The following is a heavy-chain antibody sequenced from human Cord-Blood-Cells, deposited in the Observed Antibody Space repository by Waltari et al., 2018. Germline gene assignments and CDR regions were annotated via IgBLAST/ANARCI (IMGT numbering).Heavy chain of an antibody. D-gene: IGHD4-4*01. J-gene: IGHJ5*02. Sequence: QVQLVQSGAEVKKPGSSVKVSCTASGGSFSSYAIRWVRQAPGQGLEWMGGIIPIFCTANYAQKFQGRVTITADESTSTAYMELSSLRSEDTAVYYCARDIAMTTVTINWFDPWGQGTLVTVSS. V-gene: IGHV1-69*01. CDR3: ARDIAMTTVTINWFDP. CDR1: GGSFSSYA. CDR2: IIPIFCTA.